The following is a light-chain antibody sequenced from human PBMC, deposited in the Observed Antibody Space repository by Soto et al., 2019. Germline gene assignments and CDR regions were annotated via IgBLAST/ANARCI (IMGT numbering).Light chain of an antibody. J-gene: IGLJ3*02. Sequence: QSVPTQPPSASRTPGQRVTIPCSGSSPDIGSNSVNWYQQLPGAAPRLLICANDHRPSGVPGRFSASKSGSSASLAISGVRSEDEDFYYWSPWSDSLKSWVLGKGTKLTV. V-gene: IGLV1-44*01. CDR2: AND. CDR3: SPWSDSLKSWV. CDR1: SPDIGSNS.